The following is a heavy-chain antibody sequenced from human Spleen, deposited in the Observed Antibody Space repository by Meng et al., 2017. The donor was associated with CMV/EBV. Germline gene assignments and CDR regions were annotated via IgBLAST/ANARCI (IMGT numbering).Heavy chain of an antibody. J-gene: IGHJ4*02. V-gene: IGHV1-18*01. D-gene: IGHD3-9*01. Sequence: ASVKVSCKASGGTFSSYAISWVRQAPGQGLEWMGGITTHNGNTNYAQNLQGRVTMTTDTSTSTVYMELRSLRSDDTAVYFCARKGYDALTGYYSFDYWGQGTLVTVSS. CDR3: ARKGYDALTGYYSFDY. CDR1: GGTFSSYA. CDR2: ITTHNGNT.